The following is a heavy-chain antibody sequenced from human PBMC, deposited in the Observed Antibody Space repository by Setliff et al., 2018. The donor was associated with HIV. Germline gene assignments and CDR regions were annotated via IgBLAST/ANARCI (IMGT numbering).Heavy chain of an antibody. D-gene: IGHD3-10*01. V-gene: IGHV1-18*01. J-gene: IGHJ4*02. Sequence: GASVKVSCKASGYTFTTYGFNWVRQAPGQGLEWMGWISASSDNTNYAQKFLGRVTLTTDTSTNTAYMELRGLKSDDTAMYYCARDSEAGVWGQGTLVTVSS. CDR2: ISASSDNT. CDR3: ARDSEAGV. CDR1: GYTFTTYG.